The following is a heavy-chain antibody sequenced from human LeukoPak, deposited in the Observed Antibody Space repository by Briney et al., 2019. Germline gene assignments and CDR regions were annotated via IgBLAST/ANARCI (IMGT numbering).Heavy chain of an antibody. D-gene: IGHD1-14*01. CDR3: ARAPQNYYMDV. CDR1: GGSVSGHY. V-gene: IGHV4-59*02. J-gene: IGHJ6*03. Sequence: SETLSVTCTVSGGSVSGHYWSWIRQPPGKGLEWIGHIYYSGSTSYNPSLRSRVTVSVGTSKTQFSLNLSSVTAADTAVYYCARAPQNYYMDVWGKGTTVTVSS. CDR2: IYYSGST.